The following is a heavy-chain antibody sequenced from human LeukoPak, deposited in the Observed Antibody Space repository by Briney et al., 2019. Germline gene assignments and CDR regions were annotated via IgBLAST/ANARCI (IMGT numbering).Heavy chain of an antibody. CDR3: AKGYSGYDWAYFDY. CDR2: ISSSGSTI. CDR1: GFTFSSYE. J-gene: IGHJ4*02. Sequence: PGGSLRLSCAASGFTFSSYEMNWVRQAPGKGLEWVSYISSSGSTIYYADSVKGRFTISRDNAKNSLYLQMNSLRAEDTAVYYCAKGYSGYDWAYFDYWGQGTLVTVSS. D-gene: IGHD5-12*01. V-gene: IGHV3-48*03.